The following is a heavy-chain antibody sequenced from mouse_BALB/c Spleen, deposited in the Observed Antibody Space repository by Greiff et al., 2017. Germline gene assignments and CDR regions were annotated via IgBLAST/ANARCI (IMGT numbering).Heavy chain of an antibody. Sequence: EVKLVESGGGLVKPGGSLKLSCAASGFTFSSYAMSWVRQSPEKRLEWVAEISSGGSYTYYPDTVTGRFTISRDNAKNTLYLEMSSLRSEDTAMYYCERGTGTGAMDNGGQGTSVTVSS. J-gene: IGHJ4*01. D-gene: IGHD4-1*01. CDR1: GFTFSSYA. CDR2: ISSGGSYT. V-gene: IGHV5-9-4*01. CDR3: ERGTGTGAMDN.